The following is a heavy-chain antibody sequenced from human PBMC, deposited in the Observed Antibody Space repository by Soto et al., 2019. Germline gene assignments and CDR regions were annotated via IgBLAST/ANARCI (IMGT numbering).Heavy chain of an antibody. D-gene: IGHD6-19*01. J-gene: IGHJ4*02. CDR1: GDSVSSPYY. Sequence: QVQLQESGPGLVKPSGTLSLTCAVSGDSVSSPYYWCWVRQPPGKGLEWIGEVFHTGTTSYNPSLRSRDTISMDKPNNQFSLDLSSVTAADTAVYYCARSAGWYAVHSWGPGTLVIVSS. V-gene: IGHV4-4*02. CDR2: VFHTGTT. CDR3: ARSAGWYAVHS.